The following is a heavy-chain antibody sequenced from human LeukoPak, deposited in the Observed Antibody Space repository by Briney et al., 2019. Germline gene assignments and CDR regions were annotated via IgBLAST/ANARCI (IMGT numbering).Heavy chain of an antibody. J-gene: IGHJ3*01. CDR2: INSDGRDT. V-gene: IGHV3-74*01. CDR1: GFTFSTYW. D-gene: IGHD2-21*02. CDR3: ARGGRDHAFDV. Sequence: GGSLRLSCVASGFTFSTYWMHWVRRGPGKGLVWVSRINSDGRDTIYADSVTGRFTISRDNAKNTLYLQVDGLGAEDTAVYYCARGGRDHAFDVWGQGTMVSVSS.